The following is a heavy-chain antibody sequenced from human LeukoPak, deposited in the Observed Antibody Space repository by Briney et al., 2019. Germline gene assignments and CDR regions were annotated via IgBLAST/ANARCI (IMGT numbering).Heavy chain of an antibody. J-gene: IGHJ3*02. CDR3: ARTLVTPGSHDAFDI. D-gene: IGHD2-21*02. Sequence: IYDGGSTYYADSLKGRFTISRDNSKNTLYLQMNSLRVEDTALHYCARTLVTPGSHDAFDIWGQGTMVTVSS. V-gene: IGHV3-53*01. CDR2: IYDGGST.